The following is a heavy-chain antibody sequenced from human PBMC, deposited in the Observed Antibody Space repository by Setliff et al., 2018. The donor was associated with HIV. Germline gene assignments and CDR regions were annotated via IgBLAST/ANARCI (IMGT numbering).Heavy chain of an antibody. Sequence: SETLSLTCTVSGGSITSGNYFWSWIRQPAGKGLEWIGHMYTDGSTNYNPSFKSRVTISADTSKNQFSLNLSSVTAADTAVYYCARKNRGAPAPFDYWGQGTLVTVSS. CDR1: GGSITSGNYF. CDR2: MYTDGST. D-gene: IGHD6-25*01. CDR3: ARKNRGAPAPFDY. V-gene: IGHV4-61*09. J-gene: IGHJ4*02.